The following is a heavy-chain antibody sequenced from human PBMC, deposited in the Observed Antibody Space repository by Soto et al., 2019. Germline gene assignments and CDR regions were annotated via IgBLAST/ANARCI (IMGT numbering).Heavy chain of an antibody. V-gene: IGHV1-69*12. Sequence: QVQLVQSGAEVKKPGSSVKVSCKASGGTFSSYAISWVRQAPGQGLEWMGGIIPIFGTANYAQKFQGRVTITADESTSTDYMELSSLRGQDSSVYYPARVRQSRFYPWGQGTLVTVSS. CDR1: GGTFSSYA. CDR2: IIPIFGTA. J-gene: IGHJ5*02. CDR3: ARVRQSRFYP.